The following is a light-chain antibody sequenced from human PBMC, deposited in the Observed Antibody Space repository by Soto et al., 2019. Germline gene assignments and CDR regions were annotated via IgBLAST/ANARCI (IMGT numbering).Light chain of an antibody. CDR2: DVS. Sequence: QSVLPQPASVSGSPGHSITISCTGTSSDVGGYNYVSWYQQHPGKAPKLMIYDVSNRPSGVSNRFSGSKSGNTASLTISGLQAEDEADYYCSSYTSSSLHVFGTGTKVTVL. CDR3: SSYTSSSLHV. V-gene: IGLV2-14*03. J-gene: IGLJ1*01. CDR1: SSDVGGYNY.